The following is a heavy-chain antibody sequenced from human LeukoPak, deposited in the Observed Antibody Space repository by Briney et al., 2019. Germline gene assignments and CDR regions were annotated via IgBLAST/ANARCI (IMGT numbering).Heavy chain of an antibody. J-gene: IGHJ2*01. CDR2: IYYSGST. D-gene: IGHD1-26*01. CDR3: ARGSPRYFDL. CDR1: GGSISSHY. V-gene: IGHV4-59*11. Sequence: SETLSLTCTVSGGSISSHYWSWVRQPPGKGLEWIGYIYYSGSTNYNPSLKSRVTISVDTSKNQFSLQLSSVTAADTAVYYCARGSPRYFDLWGRGTLVTVSS.